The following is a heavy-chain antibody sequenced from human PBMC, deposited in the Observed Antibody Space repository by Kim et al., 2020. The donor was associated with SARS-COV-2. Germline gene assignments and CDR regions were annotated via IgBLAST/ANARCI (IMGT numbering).Heavy chain of an antibody. CDR2: ISGSGGST. CDR1: GFTFSSYA. D-gene: IGHD3-16*01. V-gene: IGHV3-23*01. CDR3: AKGRSLEGSGESPLTDYYYYYGMDV. J-gene: IGHJ6*02. Sequence: GGSLRLSCAASGFTFSSYAMSWVRQAPGKGLEWVSAISGSGGSTYYADSVKGRFTISRDNSKNTLYLQMNSLRAEDTAVYYCAKGRSLEGSGESPLTDYYYYYGMDVWGQGTTVTVSS.